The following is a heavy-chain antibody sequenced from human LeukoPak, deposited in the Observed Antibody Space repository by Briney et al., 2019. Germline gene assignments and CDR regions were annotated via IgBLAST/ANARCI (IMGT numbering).Heavy chain of an antibody. CDR1: GGTFSSYA. Sequence: SVKVSCKASGGTFSSYAISWVRQAPGQGLEWMGRIIPILGIANYAQKFQGRVTITADKSTSTAYMELSSLRSEDTAVYYCARAAVTIFGVAIMGLDYWGQGTLVTVSS. J-gene: IGHJ4*02. V-gene: IGHV1-69*04. D-gene: IGHD3-3*01. CDR2: IIPILGIA. CDR3: ARAAVTIFGVAIMGLDY.